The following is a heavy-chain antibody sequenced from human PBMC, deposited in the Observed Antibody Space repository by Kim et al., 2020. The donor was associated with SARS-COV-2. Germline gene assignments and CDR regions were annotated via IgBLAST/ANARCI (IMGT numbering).Heavy chain of an antibody. CDR3: GAVFDY. Sequence: SETLSLTCAVYGGSFNDYSWTWIRQPQGKGMEWIGEINHSGSTNSNPSLKSRLTISVDTSTIQFSLTLSPVTAADTAVDYCGAVFDYWGQGTLVTVSS. CDR1: GGSFNDYS. V-gene: IGHV4-34*01. J-gene: IGHJ4*02. CDR2: INHSGST.